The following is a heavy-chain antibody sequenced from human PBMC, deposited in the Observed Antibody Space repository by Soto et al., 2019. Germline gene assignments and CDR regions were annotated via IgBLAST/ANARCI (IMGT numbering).Heavy chain of an antibody. CDR1: GFAFNDFA. CDR2: ISGSGDKT. V-gene: IGHV3-23*01. CDR3: AKGASHAPFEK. Sequence: EVHLLESGGDLVLPGGSLRLSCAASGFAFNDFAMYWVRQAPGKGPEWLSTISGSGDKTFHSDSVKGRFNISRDNSNNKMFLQMNSLRAEDTAIYYCAKGASHAPFEKWGRGTLVTVSS. J-gene: IGHJ4*02.